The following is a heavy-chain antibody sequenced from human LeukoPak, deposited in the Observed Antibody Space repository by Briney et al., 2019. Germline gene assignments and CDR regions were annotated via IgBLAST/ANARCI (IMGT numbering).Heavy chain of an antibody. CDR1: GGSISSYY. J-gene: IGHJ5*02. V-gene: IGHV4-59*01. D-gene: IGHD3-10*01. Sequence: SETLSLTCTVSGGSISSYYWSWIRQPPGKGLEWIGYIYYSGRSTYYNPSLKSRVTISIDTSKNQFSLKLSSVTAADTAVYYCARGGYYGSGNDFRFDPWGQGTLVTVSS. CDR3: ARGGYYGSGNDFRFDP. CDR2: IYYSGRST.